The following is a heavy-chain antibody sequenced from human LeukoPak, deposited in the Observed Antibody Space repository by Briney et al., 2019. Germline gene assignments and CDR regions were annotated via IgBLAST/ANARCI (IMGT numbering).Heavy chain of an antibody. V-gene: IGHV3-23*01. D-gene: IGHD3-10*01. CDR2: ISGSGDKT. Sequence: GGSLRLSCAASGFAFRTYAMSWVRQAPGKGLEGVSAISGSGDKTFYAESVRGRFTISRGNSKNTLYLQMNSLRAEDTAVYYCAKDLNYGFDSWGQGTLVTVSS. J-gene: IGHJ4*02. CDR3: AKDLNYGFDS. CDR1: GFAFRTYA.